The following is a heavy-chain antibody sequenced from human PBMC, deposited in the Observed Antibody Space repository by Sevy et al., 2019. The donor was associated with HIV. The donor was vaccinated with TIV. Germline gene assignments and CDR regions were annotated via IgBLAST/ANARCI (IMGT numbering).Heavy chain of an antibody. CDR3: AKDEPAGIRAWALNI. J-gene: IGHJ3*02. D-gene: IGHD2-21*01. Sequence: GGSLRLSCAASGFTFSRYAMSWVRQAPGKGLEWMSIISGDAGTTYYADSVKGRFTISRDNSKNTLSLQTNSLRAEDTDLYYCAKDEPAGIRAWALNIWGQGTMVTVS. V-gene: IGHV3-23*01. CDR2: ISGDAGTT. CDR1: GFTFSRYA.